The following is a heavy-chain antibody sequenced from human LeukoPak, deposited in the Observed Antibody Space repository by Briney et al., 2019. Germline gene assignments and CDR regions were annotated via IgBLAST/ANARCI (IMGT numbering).Heavy chain of an antibody. Sequence: PGGSLRLSCAASGFTFSSYSMTWVRQAPGKGPEWVSYTSSSSSTIYYADSVKGRFTISRDNSKNTLYLQMNSLRAEDTAVYYCAKERIVVPALPYWGQGTLVTVSS. D-gene: IGHD2-2*01. CDR3: AKERIVVPALPY. CDR2: TSSSSSTI. CDR1: GFTFSSYS. V-gene: IGHV3-48*01. J-gene: IGHJ4*02.